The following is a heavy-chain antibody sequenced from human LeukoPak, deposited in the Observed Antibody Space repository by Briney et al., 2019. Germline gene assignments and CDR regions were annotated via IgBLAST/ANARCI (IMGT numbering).Heavy chain of an antibody. CDR2: ISAYNGNT. Sequence: EASVRVSCKASGYTFTSYGISWVRQAPGQGLEWMGWISAYNGNTNYAQKLQGRVTMTTDTSTSTAYMELRSLRSDDTAVYYCATRAVVGTFAFDIWGQGTMVTVSS. D-gene: IGHD6-19*01. CDR1: GYTFTSYG. J-gene: IGHJ3*02. CDR3: ATRAVVGTFAFDI. V-gene: IGHV1-18*01.